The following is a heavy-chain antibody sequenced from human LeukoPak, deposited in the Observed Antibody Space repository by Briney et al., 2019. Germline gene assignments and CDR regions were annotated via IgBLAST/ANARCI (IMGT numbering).Heavy chain of an antibody. Sequence: PGGSLRLSCAASGFTFSSYSMNWVRQAPGKGLEWVSYISSSSSTIYYADSVKGRFTISRDNAKNSLYLQMNSLRAEDTAVYYCARDYYDSSGYPLASDYRGQGTLVTVSS. CDR1: GFTFSSYS. J-gene: IGHJ4*02. D-gene: IGHD3-22*01. CDR3: ARDYYDSSGYPLASDY. V-gene: IGHV3-48*01. CDR2: ISSSSSTI.